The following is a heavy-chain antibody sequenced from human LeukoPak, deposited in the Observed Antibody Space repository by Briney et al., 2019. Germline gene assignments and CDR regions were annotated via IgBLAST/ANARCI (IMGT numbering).Heavy chain of an antibody. CDR2: ISSSSSYI. CDR1: GFTFSSYA. D-gene: IGHD6-19*01. J-gene: IGHJ1*01. V-gene: IGHV3-21*01. CDR3: ARDLMYSSGWPWHFQH. Sequence: GGSLRLSCAASGFTFSSYAMNWVRQAPGKGLEWVSSISSSSSYIYYADSVKGRFTISRDNAKNSLYLQMNSLRAEDTAVYYCARDLMYSSGWPWHFQHWGQGTLVTVSS.